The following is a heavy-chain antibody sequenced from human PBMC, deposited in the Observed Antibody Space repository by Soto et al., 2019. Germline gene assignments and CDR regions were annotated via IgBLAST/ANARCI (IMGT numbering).Heavy chain of an antibody. CDR1: GGSISSSSYF. V-gene: IGHV4-39*01. CDR3: ARHPSDFWFDP. D-gene: IGHD2-21*02. CDR2: IYYSGST. J-gene: IGHJ5*02. Sequence: QLQLQESGPGLVKPSETLSLTCSVSGGSISSSSYFWGWIRQPPGKGLEWIGSIYYSGSTYYNPSLQRRVTVPVDPSKNQFSLKLSSVTAADTAVYYCARHPSDFWFDPWGQGTLVTVSS.